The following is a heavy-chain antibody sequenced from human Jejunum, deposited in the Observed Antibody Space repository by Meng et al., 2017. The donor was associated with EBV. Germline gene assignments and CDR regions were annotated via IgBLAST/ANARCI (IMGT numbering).Heavy chain of an antibody. Sequence: VKLVESGGCVVKPGSSLRLSRGATVFTFSDYYMAWVRQAPGKGLEWVSYISSRSSTIYYADSVKGRFTISRDNAHNSLYLQMNSLRAEDTAVYYCAREMSTITCFDYWGQGTLVTVSS. CDR2: ISSRSSTI. CDR3: AREMSTITCFDY. J-gene: IGHJ4*02. D-gene: IGHD5-24*01. CDR1: VFTFSDYY. V-gene: IGHV3-11*01.